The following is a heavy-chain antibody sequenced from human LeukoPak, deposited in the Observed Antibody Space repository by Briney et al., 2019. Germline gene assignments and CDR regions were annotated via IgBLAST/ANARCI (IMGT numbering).Heavy chain of an antibody. CDR3: ARGSGWTDY. D-gene: IGHD3-3*01. J-gene: IGHJ4*02. V-gene: IGHV5-10-1*01. CDR2: IDPSDSST. CDR1: GSSFANW. Sequence: KPGESLRISCKGSGSSFANWITWVRQMPGKGLEWMGRIDPSDSSTNYSPSFQGHVTISVDKSIKTAYLQWSSLEASDTAIYYCARGSGWTDYWGQGTVVSVSS.